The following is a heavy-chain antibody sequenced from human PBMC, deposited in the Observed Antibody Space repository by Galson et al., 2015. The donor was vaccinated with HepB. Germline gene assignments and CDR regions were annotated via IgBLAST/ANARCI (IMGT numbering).Heavy chain of an antibody. V-gene: IGHV3-23*01. D-gene: IGHD3-10*01. J-gene: IGHJ6*02. Sequence: SLRLSCAASGFTFSSYAMSWVRQAPGKGLEWVSAISARGGSTYYADSVKGRFTISRDIAKNTLYLQMNSLRAEDTALYYCAKNYGPDPQGLDVWGQGTTVTVSS. CDR2: ISARGGST. CDR1: GFTFSSYA. CDR3: AKNYGPDPQGLDV.